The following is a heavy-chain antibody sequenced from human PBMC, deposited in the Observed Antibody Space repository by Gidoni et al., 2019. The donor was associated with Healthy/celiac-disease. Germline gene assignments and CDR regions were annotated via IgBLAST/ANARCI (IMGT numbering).Heavy chain of an antibody. Sequence: QLQLQESGSGLVKPSETLSLTCTVSGGSISSSSYYWGWIRQPPGKGLEWIGSIYYSGSTYYNPSLKSRVTISVDTSKNQFSLKLSSVTAADTAVYYCARVIVVVPAAIFGGYSSSSGWFDPWGQGTLVTVSS. J-gene: IGHJ5*02. V-gene: IGHV4-39*01. CDR3: ARVIVVVPAAIFGGYSSSSGWFDP. D-gene: IGHD2-2*02. CDR2: IYYSGST. CDR1: GGSISSSSYY.